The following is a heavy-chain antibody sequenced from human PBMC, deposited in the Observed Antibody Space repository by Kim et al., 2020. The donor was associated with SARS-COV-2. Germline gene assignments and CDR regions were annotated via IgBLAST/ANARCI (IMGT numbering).Heavy chain of an antibody. CDR3: TPIDVLLWFGEVRDYGMDV. J-gene: IGHJ6*02. CDR1: GFTFSNAW. Sequence: GGSLRLSCAASGFTFSNAWMSWVRQAPGKGLEWVGRIKSKTDGGTTDYAAPVKGRFTISRDDSKNTLYLQMNSLKTEDTAVYYCTPIDVLLWFGEVRDYGMDVWGQGTTVTVSS. V-gene: IGHV3-15*01. D-gene: IGHD3-10*01. CDR2: IKSKTDGGTT.